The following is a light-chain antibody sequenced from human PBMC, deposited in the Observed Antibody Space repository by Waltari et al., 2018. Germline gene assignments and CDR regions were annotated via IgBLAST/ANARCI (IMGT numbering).Light chain of an antibody. CDR3: QQGNSNPLT. J-gene: IGKJ4*01. Sequence: DIQMSQSPSSLSASVGDRVTITCRASQAISTYLNWYQQKPGKAPKLLIYYADSLASGVPSRLSGSGSGTEFTLTISSLQPEDFATYYCQQGNSNPLTFGGGTKVEIK. V-gene: IGKV1-17*01. CDR1: QAISTY. CDR2: YAD.